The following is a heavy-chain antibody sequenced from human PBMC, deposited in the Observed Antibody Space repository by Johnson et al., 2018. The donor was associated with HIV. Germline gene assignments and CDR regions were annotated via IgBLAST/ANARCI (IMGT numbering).Heavy chain of an antibody. D-gene: IGHD6-6*01. CDR3: ARYTSPFIAARRDAFDI. CDR2: ISYDGSNK. J-gene: IGHJ3*02. Sequence: VQLVESGGGVVQPGGSVRLSCAASGFSFSSYGMHWVRQAPGKGLEWVAVISYDGSNKYYGDAVKGRFTISRDNAKNSLYLQMNSLRAEDTAVYYCARYTSPFIAARRDAFDIWGQGTMVTVSS. CDR1: GFSFSSYG. V-gene: IGHV3-33*05.